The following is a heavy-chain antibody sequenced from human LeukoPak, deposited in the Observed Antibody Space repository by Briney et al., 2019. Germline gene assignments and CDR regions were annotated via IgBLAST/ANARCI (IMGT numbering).Heavy chain of an antibody. CDR1: GGSISSGDYY. V-gene: IGHV4-30-4*01. CDR2: IYYSEST. Sequence: SETLPLTCTVSGGSISSGDYYWSWIRQPPGKGLEWIGYIYYSESTYYNPSLKSRVTISVDTSKNQFSLKLSSVTAADTAVYYCARAPPGCSSTSCYATRFDYWGQGTLVTVSS. J-gene: IGHJ4*02. CDR3: ARAPPGCSSTSCYATRFDY. D-gene: IGHD2-2*01.